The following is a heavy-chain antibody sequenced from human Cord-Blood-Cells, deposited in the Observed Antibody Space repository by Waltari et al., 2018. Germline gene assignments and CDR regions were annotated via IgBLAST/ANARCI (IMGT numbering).Heavy chain of an antibody. J-gene: IGHJ3*02. CDR2: INPKSGGT. CDR1: GYTFTGYY. Sequence: QVQLVQSGAEVKKPGASVKVSCKASGYTFTGYYMHWVRQAPGQGLEWMGWINPKSGGTNYAQKFQGRVTMTRDTSISTAYMELSRLRSDDTAVYYCARLLERQDAFDIWGQGTMVTVSS. CDR3: ARLLERQDAFDI. V-gene: IGHV1-2*02. D-gene: IGHD1-1*01.